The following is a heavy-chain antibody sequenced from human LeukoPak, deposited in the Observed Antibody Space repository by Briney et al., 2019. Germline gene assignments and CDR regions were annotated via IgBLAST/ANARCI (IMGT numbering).Heavy chain of an antibody. Sequence: ASVKVSCKASGYTFTSYYMHWVRQAPGQGFEWLGWINPKSGDTKYAQKFQGRVTLTRDTSITTAYMELSSLKSDDTAVYYCARDEGKQLVPGYWGQGTLVTVSS. CDR3: ARDEGKQLVPGY. V-gene: IGHV1-2*02. D-gene: IGHD6-13*01. CDR1: GYTFTSYY. J-gene: IGHJ4*02. CDR2: INPKSGDT.